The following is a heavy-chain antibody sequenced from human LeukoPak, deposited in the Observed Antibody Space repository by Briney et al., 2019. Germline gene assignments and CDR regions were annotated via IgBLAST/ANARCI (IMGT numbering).Heavy chain of an antibody. CDR1: GYTFTSYD. Sequence: ASVKVSCKASGYTFTSYDINWVRQATGQGLEWMGWMNPNSGNTGYAQKFQGGVTMTRNTSISTAYMELSSLRSEDTAVYYCARGHKDRGRTNYYMDVWGKGTTVTVSS. CDR2: MNPNSGNT. V-gene: IGHV1-8*01. D-gene: IGHD2-8*01. J-gene: IGHJ6*03. CDR3: ARGHKDRGRTNYYMDV.